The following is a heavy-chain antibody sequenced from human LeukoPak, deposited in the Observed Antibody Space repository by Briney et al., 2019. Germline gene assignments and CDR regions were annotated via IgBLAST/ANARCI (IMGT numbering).Heavy chain of an antibody. J-gene: IGHJ5*02. D-gene: IGHD2-2*02. Sequence: SETLSLTCAVYGGSFSGYYWSWIRQPPGKGLEWIGKINHSGSTNYNPSLKSRVTISVDTSKSQFSLKLSSVTAADTAVYYCAREAGGFCSSTSCYTRGSYNWFDPWGQGTLVTVSS. CDR1: GGSFSGYY. CDR2: INHSGST. CDR3: AREAGGFCSSTSCYTRGSYNWFDP. V-gene: IGHV4-34*01.